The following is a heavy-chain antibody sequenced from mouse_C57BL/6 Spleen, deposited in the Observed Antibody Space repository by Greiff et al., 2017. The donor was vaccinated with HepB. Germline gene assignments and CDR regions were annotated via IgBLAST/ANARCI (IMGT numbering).Heavy chain of an antibody. CDR3: ARRNDGYFHYFDY. V-gene: IGHV1-7*01. D-gene: IGHD2-3*01. J-gene: IGHJ2*01. CDR1: GYTFTSYW. Sequence: QVHVKQSGAELAKPGASVKLSCKASGYTFTSYWMHWVKQRPGQGLEWIGYINPSSGYTKYNQKFKDKATLTADKSSSTADMQLSSLPYEDSAVYYCARRNDGYFHYFDYWGQGTTLTVAS. CDR2: INPSSGYT.